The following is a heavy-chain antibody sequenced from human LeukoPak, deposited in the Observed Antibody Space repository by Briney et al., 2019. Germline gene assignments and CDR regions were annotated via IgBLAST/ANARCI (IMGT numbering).Heavy chain of an antibody. CDR2: INTNTGNP. V-gene: IGHV7-4-1*02. Sequence: ASVKVSCKASGYTFISYAMNWVRQAPGQGLEWMRWINTNTGNPTYAQGFTGRFVFSLDTSVSTAYLQISSLKAEDTAVYYCARVRTGYSSGWYDMEWENWFDPWGQGTLVTVSS. J-gene: IGHJ5*02. CDR1: GYTFISYA. D-gene: IGHD6-19*01. CDR3: ARVRTGYSSGWYDMEWENWFDP.